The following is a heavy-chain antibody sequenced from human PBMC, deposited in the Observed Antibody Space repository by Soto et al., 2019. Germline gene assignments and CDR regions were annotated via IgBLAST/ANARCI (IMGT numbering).Heavy chain of an antibody. V-gene: IGHV3-30*19. D-gene: IGHD3-22*01. Sequence: QVQLVESGGGVLQPGTSLRLSCAASGFAFSYHGIHWVRQAPGKGLEWVAVMSPNGNNQYYADSVKGRFTISRDTSKSTLYLQMTSLRPDDTAVYYCATGANFYYDTSRYWGQGTLVTVSS. J-gene: IGHJ4*02. CDR1: GFAFSYHG. CDR2: MSPNGNNQ. CDR3: ATGANFYYDTSRY.